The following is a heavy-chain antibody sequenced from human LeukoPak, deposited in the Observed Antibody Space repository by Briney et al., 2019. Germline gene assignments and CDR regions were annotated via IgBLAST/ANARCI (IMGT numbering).Heavy chain of an antibody. CDR3: ARDLYPPESGYSSSWYWFDP. D-gene: IGHD6-13*01. CDR2: INPSGGST. Sequence: GASVKVSCKASGYTFTSYYMHWVRQAPGQGLEWMGIINPSGGSTSYAQKFQGRVTLTRDTSTSTVYMELSSLRSEDTAVYYCARDLYPPESGYSSSWYWFDPWGQGTLVTVSS. J-gene: IGHJ5*02. V-gene: IGHV1-46*01. CDR1: GYTFTSYY.